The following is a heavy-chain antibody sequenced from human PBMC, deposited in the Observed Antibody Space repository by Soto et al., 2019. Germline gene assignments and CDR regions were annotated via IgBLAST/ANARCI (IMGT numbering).Heavy chain of an antibody. Sequence: QVQLQESGPGLVKPSQTLSLTCTVSGGSISSGGYYWTWIRQHPGKGLEWIGYNYYSGITYYNPSLHSRFTISLDTSKNPSSLKLSSVTAADTAVYYCARGSSIAGLYYGMDVWGQGTTVTVSS. CDR1: GGSISSGGYY. CDR3: ARGSSIAGLYYGMDV. J-gene: IGHJ6*02. CDR2: NYYSGIT. D-gene: IGHD6-6*01. V-gene: IGHV4-31*03.